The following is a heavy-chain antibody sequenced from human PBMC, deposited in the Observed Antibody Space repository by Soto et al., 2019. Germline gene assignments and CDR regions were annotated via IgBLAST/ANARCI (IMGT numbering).Heavy chain of an antibody. V-gene: IGHV1-8*01. J-gene: IGHJ6*03. CDR1: GYTFTSYD. CDR2: MNPNSGNT. CDR3: ARGSILRYFDCSYYYLIDV. D-gene: IGHD3-9*01. Sequence: ASVKVSCKASGYTFTSYDINWVRQATGQGLEWMGWMNPNSGNTGYAQKFQGRVTMTRNTSISTAYMELSSLRSEDTAVYYCARGSILRYFDCSYYYLIDVWGKRSSDTGSS.